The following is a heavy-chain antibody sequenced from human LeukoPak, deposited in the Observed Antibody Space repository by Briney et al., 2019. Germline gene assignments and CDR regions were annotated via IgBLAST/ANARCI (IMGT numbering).Heavy chain of an antibody. D-gene: IGHD3-9*01. CDR1: GFTFSSYA. J-gene: IGHJ4*02. V-gene: IGHV3-23*01. CDR3: AKDRQGRLRYFDY. CDR2: ISGSGGST. Sequence: GGSLRLSCAASGFTFSSYAMSWVRQAPGEGLEWVSAISGSGGSTYYADSVKGRFTISRDNSKNTLYLQMNSLRAEDTAVYYCAKDRQGRLRYFDYWGQGTLVTVSS.